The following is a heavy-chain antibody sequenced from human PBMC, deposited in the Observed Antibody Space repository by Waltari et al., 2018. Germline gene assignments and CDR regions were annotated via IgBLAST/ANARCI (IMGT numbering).Heavy chain of an antibody. CDR1: GYSISSVYY. CDR3: ARHYSQYYDFWSGYLDY. J-gene: IGHJ4*02. CDR2: IYHSGST. V-gene: IGHV4-38-2*01. Sequence: QVQLQESGPGLVKPSETLSLTCAVSGYSISSVYYWGWIRQPPGKGLEWIGSIYHSGSTYYNPSLKSRVTISVDTSKNQFSLKLSSVTAADTAVYYCARHYSQYYDFWSGYLDYWGQGTLVTVSS. D-gene: IGHD3-3*01.